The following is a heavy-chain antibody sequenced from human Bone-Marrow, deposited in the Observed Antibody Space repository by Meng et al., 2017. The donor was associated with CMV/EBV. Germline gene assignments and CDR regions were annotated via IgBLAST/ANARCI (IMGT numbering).Heavy chain of an antibody. D-gene: IGHD5-18*01. J-gene: IGHJ4*02. CDR2: ISSNGGST. Sequence: GGSLRLSCAASGFTFSSYAMHWVRQAPGKGLEYVSAISSNGGSTYYADSVKGRFTISRDNSKNTLYLQMNSLRAEDTAVYYCARAKDTAMATGFDYWGQGTLVTVSS. CDR3: ARAKDTAMATGFDY. V-gene: IGHV3-64*02. CDR1: GFTFSSYA.